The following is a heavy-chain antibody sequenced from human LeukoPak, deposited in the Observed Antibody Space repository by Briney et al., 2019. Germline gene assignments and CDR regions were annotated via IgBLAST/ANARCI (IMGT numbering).Heavy chain of an antibody. CDR1: GYTFTSYD. CDR3: ARAKYGSGSYVDY. V-gene: IGHV1-8*01. D-gene: IGHD3-10*01. CDR2: MNPNSGNT. J-gene: IGHJ4*02. Sequence: ASVKVSCKASGYTFTSYDINWVRQATGHGLKWMGWMNPNSGNTGYAQKFQGRVTMTRNTSISTAYMELSSVRSEDTAVYYCARAKYGSGSYVDYWGQGTLVTVSS.